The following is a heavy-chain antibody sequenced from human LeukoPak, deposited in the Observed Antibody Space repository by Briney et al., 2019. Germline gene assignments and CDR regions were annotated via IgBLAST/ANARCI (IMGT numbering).Heavy chain of an antibody. CDR1: GGSISSSSYY. D-gene: IGHD3-22*01. Sequence: SETLSLTCTVSGGSISSSSYYWGWIRQPPGKGLEWIGSIYYSGSTYYNPSLKSRVTISVDTSKNQFSLKLSSVTAADTAVYYCARGRTYYYDSSGYYYYYGMDVWGQGTTVTVSS. J-gene: IGHJ6*02. V-gene: IGHV4-39*01. CDR2: IYYSGST. CDR3: ARGRTYYYDSSGYYYYYGMDV.